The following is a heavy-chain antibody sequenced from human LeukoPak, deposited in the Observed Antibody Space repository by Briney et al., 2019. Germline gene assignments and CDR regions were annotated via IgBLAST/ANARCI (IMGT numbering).Heavy chain of an antibody. J-gene: IGHJ4*02. Sequence: TGGSLRLPCAASGFTFSSCGMHWVRQAPGKGLEWVAVISYDGSNKYYADSVKGRFTISRDNSKNTLFLEMNSLRAEDTAVYYCARGSGEYYDFWSGWDYWGQGTLVTVSS. V-gene: IGHV3-30*03. CDR2: ISYDGSNK. D-gene: IGHD3-3*01. CDR1: GFTFSSCG. CDR3: ARGSGEYYDFWSGWDY.